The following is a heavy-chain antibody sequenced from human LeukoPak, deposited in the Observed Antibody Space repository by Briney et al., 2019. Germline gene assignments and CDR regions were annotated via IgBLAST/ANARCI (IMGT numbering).Heavy chain of an antibody. CDR2: INSEGSST. CDR1: GFTFSSSW. J-gene: IGHJ4*02. CDR3: ARDNWNDGLDY. V-gene: IGHV3-74*01. D-gene: IGHD1-20*01. Sequence: GGSLRLSCAASGFTFSSSWMPWVRQAPGKGLVWVLRINSEGSSTSYADSVKCRFTISRDNAKNTLYLQMNSLRAEGTAVYYCARDNWNDGLDYWGQGTLVTVSS.